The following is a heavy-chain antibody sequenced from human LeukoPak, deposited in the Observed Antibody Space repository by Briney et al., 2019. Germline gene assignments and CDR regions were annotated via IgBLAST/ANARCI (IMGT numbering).Heavy chain of an antibody. V-gene: IGHV3-21*01. CDR2: ISSSSSYI. J-gene: IGHJ3*02. Sequence: PGGSLRLSCAASGFTFSSYSMNWVRQAPGKGLEWVSSISSSSSYIYYADSVKGRFTISRDNAKNSLYLQMNSLRAEDTAVYYCTRDGLVVRGVIITYDAFDIWGQGTMVTVSS. CDR1: GFTFSSYS. CDR3: TRDGLVVRGVIITYDAFDI. D-gene: IGHD3-10*01.